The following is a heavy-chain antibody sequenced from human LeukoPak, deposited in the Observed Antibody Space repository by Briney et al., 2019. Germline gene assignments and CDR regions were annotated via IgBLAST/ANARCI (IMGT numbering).Heavy chain of an antibody. D-gene: IGHD6-19*01. Sequence: PGGSLRLSCAASWFTVSSNYMSWVRQAPGQGLEWVSVIYSGGSTYYADSVKCRFTISRGNSKNTLYLQMNSLRAEDTAVYYCARGTPSGYWGQGTLVTVSS. V-gene: IGHV3-53*01. J-gene: IGHJ4*02. CDR2: IYSGGST. CDR3: ARGTPSGY. CDR1: WFTVSSNY.